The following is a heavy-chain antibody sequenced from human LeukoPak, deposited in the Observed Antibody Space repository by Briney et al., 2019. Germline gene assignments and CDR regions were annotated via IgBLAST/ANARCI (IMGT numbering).Heavy chain of an antibody. CDR1: GYTFTSYD. D-gene: IGHD3-22*01. CDR3: ARQNYYDSSGYYYRTPADY. Sequence: GASVKVSCKASGYTFTSYDINWVRQATGQGLEWMGWMNPNSGNTGYAQKFQGRVTMTRNTSISTAYMELSSLRSEDTAVYYCARQNYYDSSGYYYRTPADYWGRGTLVTVSS. CDR2: MNPNSGNT. J-gene: IGHJ4*02. V-gene: IGHV1-8*01.